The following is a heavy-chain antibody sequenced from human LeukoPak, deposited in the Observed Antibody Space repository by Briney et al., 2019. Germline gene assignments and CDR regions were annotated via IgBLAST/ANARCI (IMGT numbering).Heavy chain of an antibody. D-gene: IGHD3-10*01. CDR2: INHSGST. J-gene: IGHJ4*02. V-gene: IGHV4-38-2*02. Sequence: SETLSLTCTVSGYSISSGYYWSWIRPPPGKGLEWIGEINHSGSTNYNPSLKSRVTISVDTSKNQLSLKLSSVTAADTAVYYCARGGPAFGITMVRGVIKTLDYWGQGTLVTVSS. CDR3: ARGGPAFGITMVRGVIKTLDY. CDR1: GYSISSGYY.